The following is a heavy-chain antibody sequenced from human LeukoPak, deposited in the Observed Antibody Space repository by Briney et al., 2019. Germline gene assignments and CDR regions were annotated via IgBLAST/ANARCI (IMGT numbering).Heavy chain of an antibody. D-gene: IGHD2-2*03. CDR2: IYHSGST. CDR3: ARVATKYGYCSSTSCPYNWFDP. Sequence: PSETLSLTCAVSGGSISSGGYSWSWIRQPPGKGLEWIGYIYHSGSTYYNPSLKSRVTISVDRSKNQFSLKLSSVTAADTAVYYCARVATKYGYCSSTSCPYNWFDPWGQGTLVTVSS. CDR1: GGSISSGGYS. J-gene: IGHJ5*02. V-gene: IGHV4-30-2*01.